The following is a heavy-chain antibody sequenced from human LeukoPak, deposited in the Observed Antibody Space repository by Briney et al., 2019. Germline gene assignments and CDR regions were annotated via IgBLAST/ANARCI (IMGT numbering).Heavy chain of an antibody. CDR2: IYSGGST. CDR1: GFTVSSNY. D-gene: IGHD3-22*01. J-gene: IGHJ4*02. V-gene: IGHV3-66*01. Sequence: TGGSLRLSCAASGFTVSSNYMSWVRQAPGKGLEWVSVIYSGGSTYYADSVKGRFTISRDNSKNTLYLQMNSLRAEDTAVYYCARGIRYYDSSGQYYFDYWGQGTLVTVSS. CDR3: ARGIRYYDSSGQYYFDY.